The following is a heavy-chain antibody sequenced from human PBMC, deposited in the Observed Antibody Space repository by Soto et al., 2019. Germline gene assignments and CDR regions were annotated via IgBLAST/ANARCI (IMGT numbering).Heavy chain of an antibody. CDR1: GFTFSSYG. CDR2: ISYDGGLQ. V-gene: IGHV3-30*03. J-gene: IGHJ4*02. CDR3: VSDRGYGHASVPYS. Sequence: QAQLVESGGGVVQPGRSLRLSCAASGFTFSSYGMHWVRQAPGTGLERVAVISYDGGLQHYADSVKGRFTISRDNSKNMVLLQMNSLRAEDTAVYYCVSDRGYGHASVPYSWGQGTLVSVSS. D-gene: IGHD5-18*01.